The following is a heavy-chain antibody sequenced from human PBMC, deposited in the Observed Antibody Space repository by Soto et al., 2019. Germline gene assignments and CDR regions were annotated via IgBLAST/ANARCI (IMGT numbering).Heavy chain of an antibody. Sequence: QITLKESGPPLVKPTQTLTLTCTFSGFSLSTSGVGVGWIRQPPGKALEWLALIYWDDDKRYSPSLKSRLTITKDTSKNQVVLTMTNMDPVDTATYYCAHRPFGVKAARILFDYWGQGTLVTVSS. D-gene: IGHD6-6*01. CDR1: GFSLSTSGVG. J-gene: IGHJ4*02. V-gene: IGHV2-5*02. CDR3: AHRPFGVKAARILFDY. CDR2: IYWDDDK.